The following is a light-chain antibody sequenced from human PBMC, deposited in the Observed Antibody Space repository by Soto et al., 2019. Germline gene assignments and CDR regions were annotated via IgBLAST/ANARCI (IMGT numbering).Light chain of an antibody. V-gene: IGLV2-14*01. CDR2: DVS. CDR1: SSDVGGYNY. Sequence: QSVLTQPASVSGSPGQSITISCTGTSSDVGGYNYVSWYQQHPGKAPKLMIYDVSNRPSGVSNRFSGSKSGNTASLTISGLQAEDEADYYCSSYTSSSTPVFGGGTKVNVL. CDR3: SSYTSSSTPV. J-gene: IGLJ2*01.